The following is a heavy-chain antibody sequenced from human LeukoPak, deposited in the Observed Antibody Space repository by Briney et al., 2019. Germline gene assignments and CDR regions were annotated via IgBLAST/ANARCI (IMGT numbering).Heavy chain of an antibody. V-gene: IGHV4-59*01. CDR1: GDSISSYY. Sequence: SETLSLTCTVSGDSISSYYWSWIRQPPGKGLEWIGYIYYSGSTNYNPSLKSRVTISVDTSKNQFSLKLSSVTAADTAVYYCAREAVAGPDAFDIWGQGTMVTVSS. CDR2: IYYSGST. CDR3: AREAVAGPDAFDI. D-gene: IGHD6-19*01. J-gene: IGHJ3*02.